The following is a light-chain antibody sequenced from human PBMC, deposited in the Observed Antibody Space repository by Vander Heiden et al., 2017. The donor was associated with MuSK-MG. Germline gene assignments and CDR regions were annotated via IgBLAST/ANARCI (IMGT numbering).Light chain of an antibody. CDR2: GAS. J-gene: IGKJ1*01. CDR3: QQYGTSRWT. V-gene: IGKV3-20*01. Sequence: EIVLTQSPGSLSLSPGERVTLSCRASRTIGSNYVAWYQEEPGQAPRLLIYGASSRSTGIPDRFSGSGSGTEFILTISRLEPEDSAVFYCQQYGTSRWTFGQGTKVEV. CDR1: RTIGSNY.